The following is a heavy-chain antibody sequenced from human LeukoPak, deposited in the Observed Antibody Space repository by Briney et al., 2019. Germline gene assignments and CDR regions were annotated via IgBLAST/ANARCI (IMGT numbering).Heavy chain of an antibody. J-gene: IGHJ5*02. CDR2: ISAYNGNT. D-gene: IGHD2-2*01. V-gene: IGHV1-18*01. Sequence: GASVKVSCKASGYTFTSYGISWVRQAPGQGLEWMGWISAYNGNTNYAQKLQGRVTMTTDTSTSTAYMELRSLRSDDTAVYYCARDSAVSRPVGVPAASLRFEAINWFDPWGQGTLVTVSS. CDR3: ARDSAVSRPVGVPAASLRFEAINWFDP. CDR1: GYTFTSYG.